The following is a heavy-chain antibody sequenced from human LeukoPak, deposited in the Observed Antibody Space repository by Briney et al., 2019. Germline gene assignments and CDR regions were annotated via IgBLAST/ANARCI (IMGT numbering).Heavy chain of an antibody. D-gene: IGHD3-9*01. V-gene: IGHV4-39*07. J-gene: IGHJ4*02. CDR1: GGSISSSSYY. Sequence: PSETLSLTCTVSGGSISSSSYYWGWIRQPPGKGLEWIGSIYYSGSTYYNPSLKSRVTISVDTSKNQFSLKLSSVTAADTAVYYCARATELRYFDWLLEYFDYWGQGTLVTVSS. CDR3: ARATELRYFDWLLEYFDY. CDR2: IYYSGST.